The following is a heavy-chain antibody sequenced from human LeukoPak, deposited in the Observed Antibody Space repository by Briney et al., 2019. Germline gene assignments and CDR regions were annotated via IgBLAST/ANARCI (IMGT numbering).Heavy chain of an antibody. D-gene: IGHD6-13*01. V-gene: IGHV3-23*01. J-gene: IGHJ4*02. CDR2: ISGSGGGT. Sequence: GGTLRLSCAVSGFTFSSYVMSGVRQAPGKGLDWVSAISGSGGGTYYANSVKGRFTISRDNSKNTLYLQMNSLRAEDTAVYYCAKASVGSSWPDYWGQGALVTVSS. CDR3: AKASVGSSWPDY. CDR1: GFTFSSYV.